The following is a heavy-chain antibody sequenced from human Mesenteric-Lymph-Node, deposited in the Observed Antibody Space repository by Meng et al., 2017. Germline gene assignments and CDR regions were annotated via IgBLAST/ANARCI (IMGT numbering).Heavy chain of an antibody. CDR2: IYHSGIT. CDR1: GGSFSGYY. CDR3: ARDPTGGEDHQRV. D-gene: IGHD1-14*01. V-gene: IGHV4-34*09. Sequence: QVQLHESGPGLVEPSQTLSPICAVCGGSFSGYYCRWIRQPPGKGLEWIGKIYHSGITIYNPSLKSRVTMSVDNSKNQFSLKLNSMTAADTAVYYCARDPTGGEDHQRVWGQGTLVTVSS. J-gene: IGHJ4*02.